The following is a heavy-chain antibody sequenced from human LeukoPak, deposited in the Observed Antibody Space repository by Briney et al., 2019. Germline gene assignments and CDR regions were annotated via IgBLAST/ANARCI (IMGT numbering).Heavy chain of an antibody. CDR3: AKDPDAFDI. J-gene: IGHJ3*02. V-gene: IGHV3-74*01. CDR1: GFTFSSSW. Sequence: GGSLRLSCAASGFTFSSSWMHWVRQAPGKGLVWVSRINHDGSTTNYVDSVKGRFTISRDNAKNYLYLQMSSLRAEDTALYYCAKDPDAFDIWGPGTMVTVSS. CDR2: INHDGSTT.